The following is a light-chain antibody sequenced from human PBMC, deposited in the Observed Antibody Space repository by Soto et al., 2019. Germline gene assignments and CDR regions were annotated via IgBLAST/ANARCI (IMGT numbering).Light chain of an antibody. V-gene: IGLV2-14*01. J-gene: IGLJ1*01. CDR2: EVS. Sequence: QSALTQPASVSGSPGQSITISCTGTSSDVGGYNYVSWYQQQAGKAPKLIIHEVSNRPSGVSNRFSGSKSGNTASLTISGLQAEDEADYYCESYTSSRAYVLGIGTKVTVL. CDR3: ESYTSSRAYV. CDR1: SSDVGGYNY.